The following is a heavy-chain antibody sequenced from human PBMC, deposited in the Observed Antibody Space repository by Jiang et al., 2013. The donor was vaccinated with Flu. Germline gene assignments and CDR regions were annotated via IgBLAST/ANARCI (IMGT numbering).Heavy chain of an antibody. V-gene: IGHV4-61*03. J-gene: IGHJ4*02. Sequence: GPGLVKPSETLSLTCTVSGAAVTSGNYYWSWVRLPPGKGLEWIGSIYTTGSTTYNPSLESRATISRDTSKNHFSLRLTSVTAADTAVYYCARDLWGSSGRFFDSWGQGALVTVSS. CDR1: GAAVTSGNYY. CDR3: ARDLWGSSGRFFDS. CDR2: IYTTGST. D-gene: IGHD5-12*01.